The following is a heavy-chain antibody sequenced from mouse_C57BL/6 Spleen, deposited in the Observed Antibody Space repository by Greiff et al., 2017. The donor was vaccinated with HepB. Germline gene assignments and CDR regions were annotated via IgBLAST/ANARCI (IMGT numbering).Heavy chain of an antibody. D-gene: IGHD1-1*01. V-gene: IGHV14-1*01. CDR3: THITTVVAGDY. Sequence: EVQPQQSGAELVRPGASVKLSCTASGFNIKDYYMHWVKQRPEQGLEWIGRIDPEDGDTEYAPKFQGKATMTADPSSNTAYLQLSSLTSEDTAVYYCTHITTVVAGDYWGQGTTLTVSS. J-gene: IGHJ2*01. CDR1: GFNIKDYY. CDR2: IDPEDGDT.